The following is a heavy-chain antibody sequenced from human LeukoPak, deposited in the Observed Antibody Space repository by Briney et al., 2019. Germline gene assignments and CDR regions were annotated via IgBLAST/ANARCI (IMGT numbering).Heavy chain of an antibody. V-gene: IGHV1-8*03. CDR2: MNPNSGYT. J-gene: IGHJ4*02. D-gene: IGHD3-9*01. CDR3: ARVTGSIDY. Sequence: ASVKVSCTASGYTFTTYDINWVRQATGQGLEWMGWMNPNSGYTGYAQKFQGRVTITRDTSISTAYMELSSLRSEDTAVYYCARVTGSIDYWGQGTLVTVSS. CDR1: GYTFTTYD.